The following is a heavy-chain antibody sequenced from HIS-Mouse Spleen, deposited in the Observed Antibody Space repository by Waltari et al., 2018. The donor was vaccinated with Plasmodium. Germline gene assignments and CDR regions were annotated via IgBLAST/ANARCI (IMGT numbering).Heavy chain of an antibody. V-gene: IGHV4-34*01. CDR1: CGSFSGYY. CDR3: ASSGSGSYYY. Sequence: QVQLQQRGAGLLKPSETLSLTCAVYCGSFSGYYWSWIRQPPGKGLEWIGEINHSGRTNYNPSLKSRVTISVDTSKNQFSLKLSSVTAADTAVYYCASSGSGSYYYWGQGTLVTVSS. CDR2: INHSGRT. J-gene: IGHJ4*02. D-gene: IGHD3-10*01.